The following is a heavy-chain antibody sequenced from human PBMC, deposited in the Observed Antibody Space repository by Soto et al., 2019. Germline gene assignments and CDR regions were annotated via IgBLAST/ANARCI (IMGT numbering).Heavy chain of an antibody. J-gene: IGHJ5*02. CDR3: ARSAIPRGGWFRP. D-gene: IGHD2-21*01. Sequence: SETLSLTCNVSDDSLSTYYWSWMRQPAGKGLEWIGRIYASGSTNYNPSLKGRVSMSVDTSKKQFSLRMISETAADTAMYYCARSAIPRGGWFRPWGQGVLVTVSS. CDR2: IYASGST. CDR1: DDSLSTYY. V-gene: IGHV4-4*07.